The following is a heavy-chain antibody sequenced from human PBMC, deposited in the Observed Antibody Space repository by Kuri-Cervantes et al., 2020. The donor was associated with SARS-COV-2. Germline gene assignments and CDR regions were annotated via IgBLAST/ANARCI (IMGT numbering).Heavy chain of an antibody. CDR3: ARDLVQAGMDV. CDR1: GGSFSGYY. V-gene: IGHV4-59*01. J-gene: IGHJ6*02. D-gene: IGHD6-13*01. Sequence: SQTLSLTCAVYGGSFSGYYWSWIRQPPGKGLEWIGYIYYSGSTNYNPSLKSRVTISVDTSKNQFSLKLSSVTAADTAVYYCARDLVQAGMDVWGQGTTVTVSS. CDR2: IYYSGST.